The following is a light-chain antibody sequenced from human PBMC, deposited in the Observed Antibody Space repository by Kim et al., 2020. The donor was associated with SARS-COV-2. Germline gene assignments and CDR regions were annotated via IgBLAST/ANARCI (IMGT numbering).Light chain of an antibody. V-gene: IGLV2-14*04. Sequence: GQSITISCTGTSSDVGEYDYVSWYQQHPGKAPKLIIYDVNNRPSGVSNRFSGSKSANTASLTISGLQAEDEADYYCSTYISSSTLVFGGGTQLTVL. CDR3: STYISSSTLV. CDR2: DVN. J-gene: IGLJ3*02. CDR1: SSDVGEYDY.